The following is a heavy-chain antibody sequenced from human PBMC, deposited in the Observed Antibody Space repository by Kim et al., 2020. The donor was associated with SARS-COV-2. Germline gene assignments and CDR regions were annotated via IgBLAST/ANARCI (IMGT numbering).Heavy chain of an antibody. D-gene: IGHD3-10*01. CDR3: ARIVLWFGELWLDY. Sequence: SETLSLTCAVYGGSFSGYYWSWIRQPPGKGLEWIGEINHSGSTNYNPSLTSRVTISVDTSKNQFSLKLSYVTAADTALYYCARIVLWFGELWLDYWGQGTLVTVSS. CDR2: INHSGST. CDR1: GGSFSGYY. J-gene: IGHJ4*02. V-gene: IGHV4-34*01.